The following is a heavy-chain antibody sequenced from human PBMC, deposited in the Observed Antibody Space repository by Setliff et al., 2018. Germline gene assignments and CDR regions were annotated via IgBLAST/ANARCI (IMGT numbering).Heavy chain of an antibody. CDR3: ARAGGGSSFTAYYYYYMDV. CDR2: IYTSGST. J-gene: IGHJ6*03. D-gene: IGHD6-13*01. V-gene: IGHV4-4*07. CDR1: GGSISSYY. Sequence: SETLSLTCTVSGGSISSYYWSWIRQPAGKGPEWIGRIYTSGSTNYNPSLKSRVTMSVDTSKNQFSLKLSSVTAADTVVYYCARAGGGSSFTAYYYYYMDVWGKGTTVTVSS.